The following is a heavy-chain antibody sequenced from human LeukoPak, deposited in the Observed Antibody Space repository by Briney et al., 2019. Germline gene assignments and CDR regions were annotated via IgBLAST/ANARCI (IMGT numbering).Heavy chain of an antibody. V-gene: IGHV3-23*01. CDR1: GFTFSSYA. CDR3: AKEGLRYFDWLSPFDY. CDR2: ISGSGGST. Sequence: GGSLRLSCAASGFTFSSYAMSWVRQAPGKGLEWVSAISGSGGSTYYADSVKGRFTISRDNSKNTLYLQINSLRAEDTAVYYCAKEGLRYFDWLSPFDYWGQGTLVTVSS. J-gene: IGHJ4*02. D-gene: IGHD3-9*01.